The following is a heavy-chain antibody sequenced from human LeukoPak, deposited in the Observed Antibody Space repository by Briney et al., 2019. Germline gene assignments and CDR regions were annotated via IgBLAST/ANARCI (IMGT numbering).Heavy chain of an antibody. CDR2: IYSGGST. J-gene: IGHJ4*02. CDR3: ARDFSSGWYFDY. V-gene: IGHV3-66*02. D-gene: IGHD6-19*01. CDR1: GFTFSSYW. Sequence: GGSLRLSCAASGFTFSSYWMHWVRQAPGKGLEWVSVIYSGGSTYYADSVKGRFTISRDNSKNTLYLQMNSLRAEDTAVYYCARDFSSGWYFDYWGQGTLVTVSS.